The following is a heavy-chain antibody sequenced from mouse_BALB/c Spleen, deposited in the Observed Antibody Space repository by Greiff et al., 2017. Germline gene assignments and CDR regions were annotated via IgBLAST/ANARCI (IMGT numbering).Heavy chain of an antibody. Sequence: QVQLQQPGAELVKPGASVKLSCKASGYAFSSYWMNWVKQRPGQGLEWIGQIYPGDGDTNYNGKFKGKATLTADKSSSTAYMQLSSLTSEDSAVYFCARDYYYGSSSYAMDYWGQGTSVTVSS. CDR3: ARDYYYGSSSYAMDY. D-gene: IGHD1-1*01. V-gene: IGHV1-80*01. J-gene: IGHJ4*01. CDR2: IYPGDGDT. CDR1: GYAFSSYW.